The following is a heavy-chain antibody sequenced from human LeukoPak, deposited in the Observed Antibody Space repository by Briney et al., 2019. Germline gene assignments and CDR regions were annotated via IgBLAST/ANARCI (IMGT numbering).Heavy chain of an antibody. CDR2: MNPNSGNT. CDR3: ARVVNQTPSFGY. Sequence: ASVKVSCKASGYTFTSCDINWVRQATGQGLEWMGWMNPNSGNTGYAQKFQGRVTMTRNTSISTAYMELSSLRSEDTAVYYCARVVNQTPSFGYWGQGTLVTVSS. CDR1: GYTFTSCD. V-gene: IGHV1-8*01. D-gene: IGHD2/OR15-2a*01. J-gene: IGHJ4*02.